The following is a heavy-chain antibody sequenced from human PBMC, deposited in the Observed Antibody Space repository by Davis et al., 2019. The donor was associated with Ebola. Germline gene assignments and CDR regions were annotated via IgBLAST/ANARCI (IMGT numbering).Heavy chain of an antibody. CDR3: ARFTRNNHNPYAFDI. V-gene: IGHV4-39*07. D-gene: IGHD1-14*01. CDR2: IYYSGST. J-gene: IGHJ3*02. CDR1: GGSISSSSYY. Sequence: PSETLSLTCTVSGGSISSSSYYWGWIRQPPGKGLEWIGRIYYSGSTYYNPSLKSRVTISVDTSKNQFSLKLSSVTAADTAVYYCARFTRNNHNPYAFDIWGQGTMVTVSS.